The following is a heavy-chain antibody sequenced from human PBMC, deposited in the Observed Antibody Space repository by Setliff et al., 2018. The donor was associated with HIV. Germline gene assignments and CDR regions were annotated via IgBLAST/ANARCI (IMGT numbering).Heavy chain of an antibody. J-gene: IGHJ6*02. CDR3: GGGPPTYGPAAPSSYYYYYGVDV. CDR1: GGTISNSG. D-gene: IGHD3-10*01. Sequence: SVKVSCKASGGTISNSGISWVRQAPGQGLEWMGGFLPMLGISNYAQKFQGRVTITADESTSAAYMELSSLRSEDTAMYYCGGGPPTYGPAAPSSYYYYYGVDVWGQGTTVTVSS. CDR2: FLPMLGIS. V-gene: IGHV1-69*10.